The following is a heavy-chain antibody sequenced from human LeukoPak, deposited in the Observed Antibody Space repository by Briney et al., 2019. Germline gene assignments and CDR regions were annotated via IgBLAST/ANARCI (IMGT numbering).Heavy chain of an antibody. CDR1: ADSITGRYW. D-gene: IGHD1-26*01. J-gene: IGHJ4*02. V-gene: IGHV4-4*02. Sequence: SETLSLTCGVSADSITGRYWWNWVRQSPGKGLEWIGEIYHSGSTNYNPSLKSRVTISVDKSKNQFSLKLSSVTAADTAVYYCARGRGSYPEFDYWGQGTLVTVSS. CDR2: IYHSGST. CDR3: ARGRGSYPEFDY.